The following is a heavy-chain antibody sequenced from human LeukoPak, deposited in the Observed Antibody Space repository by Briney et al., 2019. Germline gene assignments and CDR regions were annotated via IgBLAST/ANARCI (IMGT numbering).Heavy chain of an antibody. D-gene: IGHD3/OR15-3a*01. CDR2: VSHDGNHQ. CDR1: GFTFNDHG. CDR3: AKPYEYWTSYYYGLDV. Sequence: GGSLRLSCAASGFTFNDHGMHWVRQAPGKGLEWVAVVSHDGNHQYYADSVKGRFTISWDNSKNTVYLQMNSLRGEDMAVYYCAKPYEYWTSYYYGLDVWGRGTTVAVSS. V-gene: IGHV3-30*18. J-gene: IGHJ6*02.